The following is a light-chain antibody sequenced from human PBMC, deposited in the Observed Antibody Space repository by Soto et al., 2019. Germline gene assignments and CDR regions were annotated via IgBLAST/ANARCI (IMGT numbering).Light chain of an antibody. CDR2: GAS. CDR1: QSVSISY. Sequence: EIVLTQSPGTLSLSPGERATLSCRASQSVSISYLAWYQQKPGQAPRLLIYGASSRATGIPDRISGNGSGQVFTHTISIVEPEDVEGYYCQHDGRAPTFGQGTKVEIK. J-gene: IGKJ1*01. V-gene: IGKV3-20*01. CDR3: QHDGRAPT.